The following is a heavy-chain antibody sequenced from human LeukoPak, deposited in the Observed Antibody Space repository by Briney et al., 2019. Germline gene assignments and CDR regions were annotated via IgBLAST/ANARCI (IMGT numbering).Heavy chain of an antibody. D-gene: IGHD6-19*01. CDR2: NYYSGST. Sequence: PSETLSLTCTVSGGSVSSGSYYWSWIRQPPGKGLEWIGYNYYSGSTNYNPSLKSRVTISVDTSKNQFSLKLSSVTAADTAVYYCARFVRSSGWYPSDAFDIWGQGTMVTVSS. V-gene: IGHV4-61*01. CDR1: GGSVSSGSYY. CDR3: ARFVRSSGWYPSDAFDI. J-gene: IGHJ3*02.